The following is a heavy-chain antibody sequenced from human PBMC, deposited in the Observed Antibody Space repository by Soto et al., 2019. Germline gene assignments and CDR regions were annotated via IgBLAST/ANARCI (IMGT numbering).Heavy chain of an antibody. CDR1: GSSFRLYF. D-gene: IGHD4-17*01. Sequence: QVQLVESGGGLVKPGGSRRFPGAPSGSSFRLYFLTWLPQPPGNRLEWVSSINDRGGNTGYADFVRGRFTFSRDNAKNSLYLQMNSLTAEDTAVYYCARENYGAFEYWGQGILVTVSS. CDR3: ARENYGAFEY. V-gene: IGHV3-11*06. J-gene: IGHJ4*02. CDR2: INDRGGNT.